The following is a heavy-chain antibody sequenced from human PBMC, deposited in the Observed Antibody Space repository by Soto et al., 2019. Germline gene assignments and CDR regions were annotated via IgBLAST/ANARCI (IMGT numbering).Heavy chain of an antibody. CDR1: GFSFGTYT. V-gene: IGHV3-21*01. J-gene: IGHJ6*02. CDR2: ISSSSSYI. Sequence: EMQLVESGGGLVKPGGSLRLSCAASGFSFGTYTMNWVRQAPGMGLEWVLSISSSSSYIYYADSVKGRFTISRDNAKNSLFLQLNSLGAEDTAVYYCAREGGTYYYYYGMDVWGQGTTVTVSS. D-gene: IGHD1-26*01. CDR3: AREGGTYYYYYGMDV.